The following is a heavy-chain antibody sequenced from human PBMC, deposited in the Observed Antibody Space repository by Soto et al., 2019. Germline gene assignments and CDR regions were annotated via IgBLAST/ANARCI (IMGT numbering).Heavy chain of an antibody. CDR3: ARRTWGMDV. J-gene: IGHJ6*02. V-gene: IGHV4-4*02. CDR2: IFHSGNT. CDR1: SGSIDTTNW. Sequence: QVQLQESGPGLVKPSGTLSLTCAVSSGSIDTTNWWSWVRQPPGKGLEWIGEIFHSGNTYYNPSLPSRVTISVDTSKNQFPLNLRSVTAADTAVYYCARRTWGMDVWGQGTTVTVSS. D-gene: IGHD2-8*01.